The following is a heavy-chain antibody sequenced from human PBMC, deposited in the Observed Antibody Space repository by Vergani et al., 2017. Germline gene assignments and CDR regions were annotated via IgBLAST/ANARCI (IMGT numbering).Heavy chain of an antibody. CDR1: GFTFSSYG. J-gene: IGHJ6*02. V-gene: IGHV3-30*19. CDR2: ISYDGSNK. D-gene: IGHD3-3*01. Sequence: VQLVESGGGLVQPGRSLRLSCAASGFTFSSYGMHWVRQAPGKGLEWVAVISYDGSNKYYADSVKGRFTISRDNSKNTLYLQMNSLRAEDTAVYYCARVLRTISFDVWGQGTTVTVSS. CDR3: ARVLRTISFDV.